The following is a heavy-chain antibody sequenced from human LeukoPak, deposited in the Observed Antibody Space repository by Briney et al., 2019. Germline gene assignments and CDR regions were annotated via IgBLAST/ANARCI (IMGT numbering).Heavy chain of an antibody. CDR1: GGSFSGYY. J-gene: IGHJ4*02. V-gene: IGHV4-34*01. CDR2: INHSGST. CDR3: ARVGYYDSSGYYLGQARDY. D-gene: IGHD3-22*01. Sequence: SETLSLTCAVYGGSFSGYYWSWIRQPPGKGLEWIGEINHSGSTNYNPSLKSRVTISVDTPKNQFSLKLSSVTAADTAVYYCARVGYYDSSGYYLGQARDYWGQGTLVTVPS.